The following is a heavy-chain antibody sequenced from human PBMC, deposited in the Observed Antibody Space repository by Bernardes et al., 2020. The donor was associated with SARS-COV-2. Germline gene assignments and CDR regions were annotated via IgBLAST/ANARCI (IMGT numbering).Heavy chain of an antibody. CDR2: IKQDGSEK. Sequence: GGSLRLSCAASGFTFSGYWMSWVRQAPGKGLEWVANIKQDGSEKYYVDSVKGRFTISRDNAKNSLYLQMNSLRAEDTSVYYCARGLYCSSTRCYPEGEYGMDGWDHGTTVTVSS. CDR1: GFTFSGYW. V-gene: IGHV3-7*04. D-gene: IGHD2-2*01. CDR3: ARGLYCSSTRCYPEGEYGMDG. J-gene: IGHJ6*02.